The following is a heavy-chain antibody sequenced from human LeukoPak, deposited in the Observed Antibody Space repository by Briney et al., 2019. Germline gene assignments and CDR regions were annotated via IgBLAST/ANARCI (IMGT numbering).Heavy chain of an antibody. CDR2: INPNSGGT. Sequence: GASVKVSGKASGYTFTGYYMHWVRQAPGQGLEWMGWINPNSGGTNYAQKFQGRVTMTRDTSITTAYMELSRLSSDDTAVYYCARHPGKVTNDWYFDLWGRGTLVTVSS. J-gene: IGHJ2*01. D-gene: IGHD4-23*01. CDR1: GYTFTGYY. V-gene: IGHV1-2*02. CDR3: ARHPGKVTNDWYFDL.